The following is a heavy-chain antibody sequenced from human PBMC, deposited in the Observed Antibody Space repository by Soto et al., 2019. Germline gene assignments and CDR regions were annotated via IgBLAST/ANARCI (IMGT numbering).Heavy chain of an antibody. Sequence: QVHLVQSGAEVKQPGASVKVSCKGSGYGFTTYGITWVRQAPGQGLEWMAWISAHNGNTNYAQKVQGRVTVTRDTSTSTAYMELRSLRYGDTAVYYCARGRYGDYWGQGALVTVSS. D-gene: IGHD1-1*01. CDR3: ARGRYGDY. CDR2: ISAHNGNT. J-gene: IGHJ4*02. V-gene: IGHV1-18*01. CDR1: GYGFTTYG.